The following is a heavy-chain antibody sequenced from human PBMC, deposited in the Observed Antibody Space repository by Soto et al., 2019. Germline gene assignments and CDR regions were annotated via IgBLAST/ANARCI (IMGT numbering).Heavy chain of an antibody. CDR2: INHSGST. J-gene: IGHJ6*02. Sequence: PSETLSLTCAVYGVSFSGYYWSWIRQPPGKGLEWIGEINHSGSTNYNPSLKSRVTISVDTSKNQFSLKLSSVTAADTAVYYCARDYDFWSGYYRPYYYYGMDVWGQGTTVTV. D-gene: IGHD3-3*01. CDR3: ARDYDFWSGYYRPYYYYGMDV. CDR1: GVSFSGYY. V-gene: IGHV4-34*01.